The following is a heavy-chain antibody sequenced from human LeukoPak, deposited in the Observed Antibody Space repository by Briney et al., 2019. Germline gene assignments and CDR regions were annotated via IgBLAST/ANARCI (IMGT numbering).Heavy chain of an antibody. D-gene: IGHD2-8*01. CDR2: IYVGGRT. CDR1: GFSVGTNY. J-gene: IGHJ3*02. Sequence: GGSLRLSCAASGFSVGTNYMTWVRQAPGKVLEWVSVIYVGGRTDYADSVKGRFTISRDRSRNTQYLQMNSLRPEDTAIYYCATAYANPGDAFDIWGQGTMVTVSS. V-gene: IGHV3-53*01. CDR3: ATAYANPGDAFDI.